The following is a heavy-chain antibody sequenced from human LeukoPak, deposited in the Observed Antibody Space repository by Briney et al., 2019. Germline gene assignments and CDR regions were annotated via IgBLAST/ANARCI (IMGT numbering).Heavy chain of an antibody. CDR1: GGSISSYY. D-gene: IGHD3-10*01. CDR3: ARDFEEFDAFDI. V-gene: IGHV4-4*07. J-gene: IGHJ3*02. Sequence: ASETLSLTCTVSGGSISSYYWSWIRQPAGKGLEWIGRIYTSGSTNYNPSLKSRVTMSVDTSENQFSLKLSSVTAADTAVYYCARDFEEFDAFDIWGQGTMVTVSS. CDR2: IYTSGST.